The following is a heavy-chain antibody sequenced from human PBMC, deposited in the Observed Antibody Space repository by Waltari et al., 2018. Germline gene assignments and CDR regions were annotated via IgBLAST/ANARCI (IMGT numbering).Heavy chain of an antibody. Sequence: SGGGVVQPGRSLRLSCAASGFTLSDYGMHWVRQAPGKGLEWVAAMSYDGSNKHYVDSVKGRFTLSRDDSKNTLYLQMNSLTTEDTAVYYCARGFSSCGTFEYWGQGTLVTVSS. CDR3: ARGFSSCGTFEY. V-gene: IGHV3-30*04. J-gene: IGHJ4*02. CDR2: MSYDGSNK. D-gene: IGHD6-13*01. CDR1: GFTLSDYG.